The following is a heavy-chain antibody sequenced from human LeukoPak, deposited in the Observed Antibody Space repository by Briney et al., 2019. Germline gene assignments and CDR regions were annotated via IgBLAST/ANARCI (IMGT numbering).Heavy chain of an antibody. Sequence: PSETLSLTCIVSGGSISGHYWTWVRQPPGEGLEWIGQIHYSGKADYNPSLRSRITISVDTSKNQMSLKVTSVTAADTAVYYCARFGFDYDMDVWGQGTTVTVP. CDR2: IHYSGKA. V-gene: IGHV4-59*11. D-gene: IGHD3-16*01. J-gene: IGHJ6*02. CDR1: GGSISGHY. CDR3: ARFGFDYDMDV.